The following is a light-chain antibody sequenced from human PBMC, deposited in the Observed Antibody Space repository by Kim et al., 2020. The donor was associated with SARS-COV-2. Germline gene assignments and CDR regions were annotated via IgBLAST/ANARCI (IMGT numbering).Light chain of an antibody. J-gene: IGKJ1*01. CDR3: QQYGSSPWT. CDR2: GAS. V-gene: IGKV3-20*01. Sequence: SPGERAPLSCRASQSVSNSYLALFQQKPGQAPRLLMFGASNRATGIPDRFTGSGSGTDFTLTISRLEPEDFAVYFCQQYGSSPWTFGQGTKVDIK. CDR1: QSVSNSY.